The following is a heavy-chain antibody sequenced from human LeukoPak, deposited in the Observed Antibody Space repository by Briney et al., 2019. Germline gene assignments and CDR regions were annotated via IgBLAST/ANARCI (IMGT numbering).Heavy chain of an antibody. J-gene: IGHJ4*02. CDR3: ARATPIAVAGTGDY. Sequence: QPGGSLRLSCAASGFTFSSYEMNWVRQAPGKGLEWVSYISSSGSTIYYADSVKGRFTISRDNAKNSLYLQMNSLRAEDTAVYYCARATPIAVAGTGDYWGQGTLVTVSS. CDR1: GFTFSSYE. D-gene: IGHD6-19*01. CDR2: ISSSGSTI. V-gene: IGHV3-48*03.